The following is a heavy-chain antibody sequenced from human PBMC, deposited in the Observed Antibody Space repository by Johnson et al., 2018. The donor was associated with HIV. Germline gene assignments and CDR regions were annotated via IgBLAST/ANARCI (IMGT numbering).Heavy chain of an antibody. CDR3: AKGGYNWKFDGFDI. V-gene: IGHV3-30*18. Sequence: QVQLVESGGGLVQPGGSLRLSCVASEFTFSSYGMHWVRQAPGKGLEWVAVTSYDGSNKYYADSVKGRFTISRDNSKNTLYLQMNSLRAEDTAVYYCAKGGYNWKFDGFDIWGQGTMVTVSS. J-gene: IGHJ3*02. D-gene: IGHD1-20*01. CDR1: EFTFSSYG. CDR2: TSYDGSNK.